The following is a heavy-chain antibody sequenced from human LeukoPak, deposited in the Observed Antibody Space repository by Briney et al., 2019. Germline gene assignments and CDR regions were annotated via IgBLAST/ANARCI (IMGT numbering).Heavy chain of an antibody. D-gene: IGHD6-19*01. Sequence: ASVKVSCKASGYTFTGYYMHWVRQAPGQGLEWMGWINPNSGGTNYAQRFQGRVTMTRDTSISTAYMELSRLRSDDTAVYYCARSLFMVAGPFDYWGQGTLVTVSS. J-gene: IGHJ4*02. CDR2: INPNSGGT. CDR1: GYTFTGYY. CDR3: ARSLFMVAGPFDY. V-gene: IGHV1-2*02.